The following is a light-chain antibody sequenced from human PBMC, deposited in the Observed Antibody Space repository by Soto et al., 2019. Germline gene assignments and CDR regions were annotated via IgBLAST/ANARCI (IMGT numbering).Light chain of an antibody. J-gene: IGKJ2*01. Sequence: EIVLTQSPGTLSLSPGERATLSCRASQSVSSGYLAWYQQKPGQAPRLLIYDASSRATNIPDRFSGSGSGTDFTLTISRLEPEDFAVYYCQQYGSSLYTFGQGTKLEIK. CDR1: QSVSSGY. V-gene: IGKV3-20*01. CDR3: QQYGSSLYT. CDR2: DAS.